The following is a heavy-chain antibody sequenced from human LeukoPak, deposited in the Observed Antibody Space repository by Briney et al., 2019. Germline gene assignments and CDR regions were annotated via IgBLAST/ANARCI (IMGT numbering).Heavy chain of an antibody. CDR2: IYHSGST. J-gene: IGHJ5*02. CDR3: ARAKAVAGTRYNWFDP. V-gene: IGHV4-38-2*02. D-gene: IGHD6-19*01. Sequence: SETLSLTRTVSGGSISSYYWSWIRQPPGKGLEWIGSIYHSGSTYYNPSLKSRVTISVDTSKNQFSLKLSSVTAADTAVYYCARAKAVAGTRYNWFDPWGQGTLVTVSS. CDR1: GGSISSYY.